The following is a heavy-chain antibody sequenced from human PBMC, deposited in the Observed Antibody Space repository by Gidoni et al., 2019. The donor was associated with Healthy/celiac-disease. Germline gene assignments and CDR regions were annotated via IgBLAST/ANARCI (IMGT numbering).Heavy chain of an antibody. CDR1: GGSLSSRSYY. J-gene: IGHJ4*02. D-gene: IGHD1-1*01. CDR2: IYYSGSI. V-gene: IGHV4-39*01. Sequence: QLQLQESGPGLVKPPETLSLTCTVSGGSLSSRSYYWGWICQPPGKGLELIGSIYYSGSIYYNPSLKSRVTISVDTSKNQFSLKRSSVTAADTAVYYCARQGTGTTLKFDYWCQGTLVTVSS. CDR3: ARQGTGTTLKFDY.